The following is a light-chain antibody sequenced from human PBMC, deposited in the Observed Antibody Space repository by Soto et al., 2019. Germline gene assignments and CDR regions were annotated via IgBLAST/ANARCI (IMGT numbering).Light chain of an antibody. CDR1: QNIYSN. V-gene: IGKV3-15*01. CDR2: DAS. J-gene: IGKJ2*01. CDR3: QHYNYWPYT. Sequence: IVMTQSPATLSVSPGERATLSCRASQNIYSNVAWYQQRPGQAPRLLIYDASTRATGVPARFSGSGSGTDFTLTISSLQSEDFAVYYCQHYNYWPYTFGQGTKVDIK.